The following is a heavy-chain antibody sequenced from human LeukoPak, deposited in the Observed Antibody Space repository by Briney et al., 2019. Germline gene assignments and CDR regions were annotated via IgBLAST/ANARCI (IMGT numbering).Heavy chain of an antibody. Sequence: GASVKVSCKASGYTFTGYYMHWVRQAPGQGLEWMGWINPNSGGTNYAQKFQGRVTMTRDTSISTAYMELSRLRSDDTAVYYCARDLIVATIGWYYYMDVWGKGTTVTISS. J-gene: IGHJ6*03. CDR3: ARDLIVATIGWYYYMDV. CDR2: INPNSGGT. D-gene: IGHD5-12*01. V-gene: IGHV1-2*02. CDR1: GYTFTGYY.